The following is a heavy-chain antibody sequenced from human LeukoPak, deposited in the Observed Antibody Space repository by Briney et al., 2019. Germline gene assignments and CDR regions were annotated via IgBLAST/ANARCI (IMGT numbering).Heavy chain of an antibody. V-gene: IGHV3-7*01. J-gene: IGHJ4*02. CDR2: IKPDGSEK. Sequence: GGSLRLSCAASGFTFSDYYMSWIRQAPGKGLEWVANIKPDGSEKFYVDSVKGRFTISRDNAKNLLYLQMNSLRAEDTAVYYCASGKGGYYVSSGRFWGQGTLVTVSS. CDR1: GFTFSDYY. CDR3: ASGKGGYYVSSGRF. D-gene: IGHD3-22*01.